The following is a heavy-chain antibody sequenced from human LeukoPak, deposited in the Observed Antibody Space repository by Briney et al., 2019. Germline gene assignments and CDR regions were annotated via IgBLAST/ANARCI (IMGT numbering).Heavy chain of an antibody. J-gene: IGHJ4*02. CDR3: ARGPWGMDSSGWYRFYY. V-gene: IGHV3-48*03. D-gene: IGHD6-19*01. CDR1: GFTFSSYE. CDR2: ISSSGSTI. Sequence: GGSLRLSCAASGFTFSSYEMNWVRQAPGKGLEWVSYISSSGSTIYYADSVKGRFTVSRDNAKNSLYLQMNSLRGEDTAVYYWARGPWGMDSSGWYRFYYWGQGTLVTVSS.